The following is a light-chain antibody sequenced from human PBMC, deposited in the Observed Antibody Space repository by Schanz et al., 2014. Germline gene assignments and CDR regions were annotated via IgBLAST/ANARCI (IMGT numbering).Light chain of an antibody. V-gene: IGLV2-8*01. Sequence: QSVLTQPASVSGSPGQSITISCTGTSSDVGGYNYVSWYQQHPGKSPKLMISEVNKRPSGVPDRFSGSKSGNTASLTVSGLQAEDEADYYCSSYAGANTLVFGGGTKLTVL. CDR1: SSDVGGYNY. CDR3: SSYAGANTLV. CDR2: EVN. J-gene: IGLJ2*01.